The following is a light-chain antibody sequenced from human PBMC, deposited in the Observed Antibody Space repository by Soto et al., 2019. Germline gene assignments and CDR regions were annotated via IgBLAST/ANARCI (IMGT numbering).Light chain of an antibody. CDR1: SSDVGGYNL. J-gene: IGLJ1*01. V-gene: IGLV2-8*01. CDR2: EVT. Sequence: QSVLTQPPSASGSPGQSVTISCTGTSSDVGGYNLVSWYQQYPGKAPKLIIYEVTKRPSGVPDRFSGSKSGNTASLTVSGLQTGDEADYYCSSYGGSNNFVFGTGTKVTVL. CDR3: SSYGGSNNFV.